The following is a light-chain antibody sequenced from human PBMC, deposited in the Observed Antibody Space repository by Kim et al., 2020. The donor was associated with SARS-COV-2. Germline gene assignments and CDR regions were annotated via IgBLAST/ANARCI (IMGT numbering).Light chain of an antibody. Sequence: QAGLTQPPSVSKGLRQTATLTCTGHRDNVGSQGASWLQQHQGHPPKVLSYTNNNRPSGISERLSASRSGNTASLTITALQPEDEADYYCSAWDSSLRVWVFGGGTQLTVL. CDR3: SAWDSSLRVWV. CDR2: TNN. CDR1: RDNVGSQG. J-gene: IGLJ3*02. V-gene: IGLV10-54*01.